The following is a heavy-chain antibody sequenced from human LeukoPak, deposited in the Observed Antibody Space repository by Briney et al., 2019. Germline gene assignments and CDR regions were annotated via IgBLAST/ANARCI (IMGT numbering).Heavy chain of an antibody. CDR2: IRPDGNDR. V-gene: IGHV3-7*01. J-gene: IGHJ4*02. Sequence: GGSLRLSCAASGFTFSDYWMIWVRQAPGKGLEWVANIRPDGNDRYLVDSARGRFTISRDNAKNSLYLQMNSLRAEDTATYYCARGTAGAYDYWGQGTLVTVSS. D-gene: IGHD4/OR15-4a*01. CDR3: ARGTAGAYDY. CDR1: GFTFSDYW.